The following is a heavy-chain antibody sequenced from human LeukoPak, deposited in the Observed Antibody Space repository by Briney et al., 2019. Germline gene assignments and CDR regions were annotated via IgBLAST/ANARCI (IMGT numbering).Heavy chain of an antibody. V-gene: IGHV3-23*01. CDR2: ISGSGGTT. Sequence: GGSLRLSCAASGFTFSTFWMSWVRQAPGKGLEWVAGISGSGGTTKYADSVKGRFTISRDSPKNTLYLQMNSLRAEDTAVYFCAKRGVVIRVILVGFHKEAYYFDSWGQGALVTVSS. J-gene: IGHJ4*02. CDR3: AKRGVVIRVILVGFHKEAYYFDS. CDR1: GFTFSTFW. D-gene: IGHD3-22*01.